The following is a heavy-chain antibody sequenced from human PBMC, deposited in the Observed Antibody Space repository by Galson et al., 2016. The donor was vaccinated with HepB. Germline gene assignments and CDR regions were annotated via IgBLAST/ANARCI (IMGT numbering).Heavy chain of an antibody. CDR1: GFTFSDHY. CDR3: ARWITGFDS. D-gene: IGHD3-16*01. CDR2: VSNSDSI. Sequence: SLRLSCAASGFTFSDHYMTWIRQAPGKGLEWLSYVSNSDSIYYADSVKGRFTASRDNAKDSLYLQMNSLTTEDPGVYYCARWITGFDSWGQGTLVTVSS. V-gene: IGHV3-11*04. J-gene: IGHJ4*02.